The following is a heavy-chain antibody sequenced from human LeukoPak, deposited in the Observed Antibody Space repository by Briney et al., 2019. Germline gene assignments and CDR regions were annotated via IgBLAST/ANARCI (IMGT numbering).Heavy chain of an antibody. Sequence: SETLSLTCAVSGGSISSGGYSWSWIRQPPGKGLEWIGYIYYSGSTNYNPSLKRRVTMSSDTSKNQLSLKLTSVTAADTAVYYCARGAGDDLDYWGQGTLVSVSS. CDR3: ARGAGDDLDY. V-gene: IGHV4-61*08. J-gene: IGHJ4*02. CDR2: IYYSGST. CDR1: GGSISSGGYS. D-gene: IGHD7-27*01.